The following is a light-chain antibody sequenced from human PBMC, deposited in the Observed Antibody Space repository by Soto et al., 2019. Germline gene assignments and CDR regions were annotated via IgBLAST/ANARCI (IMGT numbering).Light chain of an antibody. J-gene: IGLJ1*01. CDR2: EVS. CDR1: SSDVGGYNY. Sequence: QSVLAHPASVSWSPGQSITISCTGTSSDVGGYNYVSWYQQHPGKAPKLMIYEVSNRPSGVSNRFSGSKSGNTASLTISGLQAEEEADYYCSSYTSSSTLYVFGTGNKVPV. V-gene: IGLV2-14*01. CDR3: SSYTSSSTLYV.